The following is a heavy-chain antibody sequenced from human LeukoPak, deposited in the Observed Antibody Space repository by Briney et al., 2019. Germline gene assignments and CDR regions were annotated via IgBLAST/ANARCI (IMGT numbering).Heavy chain of an antibody. CDR3: ARVNMAGYYYYGMDV. D-gene: IGHD6-19*01. V-gene: IGHV4-4*07. CDR1: GGSISGYY. CDR2: IYSSGST. Sequence: PSETLSLTCTVSGGSISGYYWSWIRQPPGKGLEWIGRIYSSGSTNYNPSLKSRLTMSVDTSKNQFSLKLSSVTAADTAVYYCARVNMAGYYYYGMDVWGQGTTVTVSS. J-gene: IGHJ6*02.